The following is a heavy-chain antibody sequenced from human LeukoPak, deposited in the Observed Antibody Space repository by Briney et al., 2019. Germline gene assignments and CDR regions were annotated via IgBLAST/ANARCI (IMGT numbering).Heavy chain of an antibody. CDR1: GFTSSSYG. CDR3: ARGQHRWDYSHNLMSF. D-gene: IGHD4-11*01. Sequence: GGSLRLSCAASGFTSSSYGMHWVRQAPGKGLEWVAFIRYDGSNKYYADSVKGRFTISRDNSKNTLYLLMNSLRADDTAVYYCARGQHRWDYSHNLMSFWGQGTLVTVSS. J-gene: IGHJ3*01. CDR2: IRYDGSNK. V-gene: IGHV3-30*02.